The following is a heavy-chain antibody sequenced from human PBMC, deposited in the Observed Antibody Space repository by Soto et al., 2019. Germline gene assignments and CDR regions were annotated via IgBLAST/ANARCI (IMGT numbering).Heavy chain of an antibody. Sequence: SETLSLTCAVSGASISSAGYSWTWIRQPPGKGLEWIGYIYHDESTFYNLSLKSRVSISVDRSSNQFSLRLSSVTAADAAVYYCARRPIASPPDYWGQGTLVTVSS. V-gene: IGHV4-30-2*01. D-gene: IGHD2-21*01. CDR3: ARRPIASPPDY. CDR2: IYHDEST. J-gene: IGHJ4*02. CDR1: GASISSAGYS.